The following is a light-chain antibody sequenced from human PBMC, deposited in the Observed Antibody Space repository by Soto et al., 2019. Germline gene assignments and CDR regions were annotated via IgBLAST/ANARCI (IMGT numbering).Light chain of an antibody. CDR3: QQYNKWRT. Sequence: EIVMTQSPATLSVSPGERATLSCRASESVSSNLAWYQQKPGQAPRLLIHGASTRATGIPARISGSGSGTEFTLTISSLQSEDFAVYYCQQYNKWRTFGQGTKVDIK. CDR1: ESVSSN. V-gene: IGKV3-15*01. J-gene: IGKJ1*01. CDR2: GAS.